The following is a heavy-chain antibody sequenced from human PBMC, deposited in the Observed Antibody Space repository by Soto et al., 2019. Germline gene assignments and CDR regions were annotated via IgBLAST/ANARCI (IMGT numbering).Heavy chain of an antibody. CDR1: GLTFSNHY. Sequence: QVQLVESGGGLVKPGVSLRLSCAASGLTFSNHYMTWIRQAPGKGLERISYISSSAGTIYYADSGKGRFTISRDNAKSALYLQMITLRAEETAVYYCARAPYFGSGTYYYSAVDVWCQGTTVTGSS. D-gene: IGHD3-10*01. J-gene: IGHJ6*02. CDR2: ISSSAGTI. CDR3: ARAPYFGSGTYYYSAVDV. V-gene: IGHV3-11*01.